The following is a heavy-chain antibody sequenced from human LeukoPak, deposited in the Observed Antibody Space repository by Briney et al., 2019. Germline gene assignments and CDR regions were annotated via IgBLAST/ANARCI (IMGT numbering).Heavy chain of an antibody. CDR2: ILYDGSKE. CDR1: RFTFSTYG. D-gene: IGHD2-2*01. V-gene: IGHV3-33*05. Sequence: GGSLRLSCAASRFTFSTYGMHWVRQAPGKGLEWVAVILYDGSKEDYADFVRGRFTISRDNSKSTLYLHMNSLRAEDTAVYYCARVDEPFIVVVPAAYWGQGTLVTVSS. J-gene: IGHJ4*02. CDR3: ARVDEPFIVVVPAAY.